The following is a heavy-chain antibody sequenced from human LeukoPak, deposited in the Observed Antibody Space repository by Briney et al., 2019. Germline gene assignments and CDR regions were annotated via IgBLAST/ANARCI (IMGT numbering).Heavy chain of an antibody. CDR3: ARVRGSSGFPMDY. V-gene: IGHV4-30-2*01. Sequence: SQTLSLTCAVSGGSISSGGYSWSWIRQPPGKGLEWIGYIYHSGSTYYNPSLKSRVTISVDRSKNQFSLKLSSVTAADTAVYYCARVRGSSGFPMDYWGQGTLVTVSS. CDR2: IYHSGST. J-gene: IGHJ4*02. CDR1: GGSISSGGYS. D-gene: IGHD3-22*01.